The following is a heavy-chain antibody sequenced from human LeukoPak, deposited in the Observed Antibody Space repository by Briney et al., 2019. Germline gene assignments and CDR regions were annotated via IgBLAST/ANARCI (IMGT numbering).Heavy chain of an antibody. J-gene: IGHJ3*01. CDR2: IIPIFGTA. CDR3: ASLHHNDYGDLRY. V-gene: IGHV1-69*06. CDR1: GGTFSSYA. Sequence: SVKVSCKASGGTFSSYAISWVRQAPGQGLEWMGGIIPIFGTANYAQKFQGRVTMTEDTSTDTAYMELSSLRSEDTAVYYCASLHHNDYGDLRYWGQGTMVTVSS. D-gene: IGHD4-17*01.